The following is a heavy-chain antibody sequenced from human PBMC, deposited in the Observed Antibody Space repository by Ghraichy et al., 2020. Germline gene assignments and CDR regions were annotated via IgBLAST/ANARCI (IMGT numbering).Heavy chain of an antibody. CDR1: GGSFSGYY. J-gene: IGHJ4*02. V-gene: IGHV4-34*01. CDR2: INHSGST. Sequence: SETLSLTCAVYGGSFSGYYWSWIRQPPGKGLEWIGEINHSGSTNYNPSLKSRVTISVDTSKNQFSLKLSSVTAADTAVYYCARGGGYSYGTAFDYWGQGTLVTVSS. D-gene: IGHD5-18*01. CDR3: ARGGGYSYGTAFDY.